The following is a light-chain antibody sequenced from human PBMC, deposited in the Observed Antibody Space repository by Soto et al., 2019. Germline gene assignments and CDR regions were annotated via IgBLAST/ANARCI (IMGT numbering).Light chain of an antibody. CDR3: AAWDDSLNGWV. Sequence: QSVLTQPPSASGTPGQRVTISCSGSSSNIGSNTVNWYQHLPGTAPKLLIYSSDQRPSGVPDRFSGSKSGTSASLAISGLQSEDEADYSCAAWDDSLNGWVFGGGTKVTVL. CDR2: SSD. J-gene: IGLJ3*02. CDR1: SSNIGSNT. V-gene: IGLV1-44*01.